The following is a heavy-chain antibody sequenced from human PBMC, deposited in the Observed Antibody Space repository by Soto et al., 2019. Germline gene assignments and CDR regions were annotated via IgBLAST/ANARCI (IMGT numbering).Heavy chain of an antibody. CDR2: ISYDGSNK. D-gene: IGHD6-13*01. V-gene: IGHV3-30*18. J-gene: IGHJ4*02. CDR3: AKDRRSRIDY. CDR1: GFTFSSYG. Sequence: GESLKISCAASGFTFSSYGMHWVRQAPGKGLEWVAVISYDGSNKYYADSVKGRFTISRDNSKNTLYLQMNSLRAEDTAVYYCAKDRRSRIDYWGQGTLVTVSS.